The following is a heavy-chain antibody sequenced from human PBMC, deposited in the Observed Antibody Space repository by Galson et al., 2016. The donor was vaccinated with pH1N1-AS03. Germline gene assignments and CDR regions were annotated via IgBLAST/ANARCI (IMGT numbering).Heavy chain of an antibody. J-gene: IGHJ4*02. D-gene: IGHD4-17*01. Sequence: SLRLSCAASGFAFSRYWMSWVRQAPGKGLEWVANLNPDGDYKQYVDSVKGRFTISRDNTRNSLYLQMNSLRVEETAIYYCGPNHEYGEGAYWGQGALVTVSS. V-gene: IGHV3-7*01. CDR2: LNPDGDYK. CDR1: GFAFSRYW. CDR3: GPNHEYGEGAY.